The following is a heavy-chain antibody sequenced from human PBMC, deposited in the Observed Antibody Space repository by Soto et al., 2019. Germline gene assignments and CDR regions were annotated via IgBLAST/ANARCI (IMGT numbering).Heavy chain of an antibody. J-gene: IGHJ4*02. CDR1: GYTFSNFW. D-gene: IGHD6-13*01. CDR3: ARSPRSSPYFDY. V-gene: IGHV5-51*01. Sequence: GESLKISCQCSGYTFSNFWIAWVRQLPGKGLEYMGIIYPGDSETRYSPSFHGKVTISADRSIGTAYLQWSSLEASDSAFYFCARSPRSSPYFDYWGQGALVTVSS. CDR2: IYPGDSET.